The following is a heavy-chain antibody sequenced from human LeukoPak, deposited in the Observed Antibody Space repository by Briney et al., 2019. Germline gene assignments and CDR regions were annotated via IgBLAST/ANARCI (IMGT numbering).Heavy chain of an antibody. J-gene: IGHJ6*04. CDR2: INHSGST. CDR3: ARDPLIAVAGTMNYYGMDV. Sequence: SETLSLTCAVYGASFSGYYWSWIRQPPGKGLEWLGEINHSGSTNYNPSLKSRVTISVDTSKNQFSLKLSSVTAADTGVYYCARDPLIAVAGTMNYYGMDVWGKGTTVTVSS. D-gene: IGHD6-19*01. V-gene: IGHV4-34*01. CDR1: GASFSGYY.